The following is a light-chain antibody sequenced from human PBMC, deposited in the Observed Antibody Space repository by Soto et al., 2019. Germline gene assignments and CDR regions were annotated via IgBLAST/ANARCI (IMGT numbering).Light chain of an antibody. J-gene: IGKJ4*01. CDR2: ATS. CDR3: QQYGSSPRT. CDR1: QSVTKS. V-gene: IGKV3-11*01. Sequence: EIVLTQSPATLSLSPGERATLSCRASQSVTKSLAWYQQKPGQAPRLLIFATSHRATDIPTRFSGSGSETDFTLTISSLEPEDFAVYYCQQYGSSPRTFGGGTKVEIK.